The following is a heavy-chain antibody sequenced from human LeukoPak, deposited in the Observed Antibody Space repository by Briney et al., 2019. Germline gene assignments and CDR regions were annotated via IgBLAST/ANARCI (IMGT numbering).Heavy chain of an antibody. CDR2: IYSGGST. CDR3: AKGAENYGDSVIDY. D-gene: IGHD4-17*01. J-gene: IGHJ4*02. V-gene: IGHV3-66*01. Sequence: PGGSLRLSCAASGFTVSSNYMSWVRQAPGKGLEWVSVIYSGGSTYYADSVKGRFTTSRDNSKNTLYLQMNSLRAEDTAVYYCAKGAENYGDSVIDYWGQGTLVIVSS. CDR1: GFTVSSNY.